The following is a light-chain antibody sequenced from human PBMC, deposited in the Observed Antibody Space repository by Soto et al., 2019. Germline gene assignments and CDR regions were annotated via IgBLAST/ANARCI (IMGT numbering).Light chain of an antibody. V-gene: IGLV2-23*03. Sequence: QSVLAQPASVSGSPGQSITISCTGTSSGVGNYNLVSWYQQHPGKAPTLMIYEGSERPSGVSDRFSGSKSGNTASLTISGLQAEDEADYFCCSYAGGSNVFGAGTKVTVL. CDR1: SSGVGNYNL. CDR2: EGS. J-gene: IGLJ1*01. CDR3: CSYAGGSNV.